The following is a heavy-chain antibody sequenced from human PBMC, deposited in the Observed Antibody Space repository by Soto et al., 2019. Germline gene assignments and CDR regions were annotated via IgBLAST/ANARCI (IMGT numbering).Heavy chain of an antibody. J-gene: IGHJ4*02. D-gene: IGHD3-16*02. Sequence: EVQLLESGGGLVQPGGSLRLSCAASGFTFSSYAMSWVRQAPGKGLEWVSVIYSGGSTYYADSVKGRFTISRDNSKNTLYLQMNSLRADDTAVYYCATSSLAYFDYWGQGTLVTVSS. CDR2: IYSGGST. CDR1: GFTFSSYA. CDR3: ATSSLAYFDY. V-gene: IGHV3-23*05.